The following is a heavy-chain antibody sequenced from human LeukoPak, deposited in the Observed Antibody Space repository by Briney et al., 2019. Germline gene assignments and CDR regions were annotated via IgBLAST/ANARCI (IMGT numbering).Heavy chain of an antibody. CDR1: GGTFSSYA. CDR3: ARRRDGYNYVFDY. D-gene: IGHD5-24*01. CDR2: IIPIFGTA. J-gene: IGHJ4*02. V-gene: IGHV1-69*13. Sequence: SVKVSCKASGGTFSSYAISWVRQAPGQGLEWMGGIIPIFGTANYAQKFQGRVTITADESTSTAYMELSSLRSEDTAVYYCARRRDGYNYVFDYWGQGTLVTVSS.